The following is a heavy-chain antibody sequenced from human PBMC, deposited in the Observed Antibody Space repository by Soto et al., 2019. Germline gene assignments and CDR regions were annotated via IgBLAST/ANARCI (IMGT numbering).Heavy chain of an antibody. CDR2: MNPNRGNT. V-gene: IGHV1-8*01. Sequence: ASVKVSCKASGYTFTSYDINWVRQATGQGLEWMGWMNPNRGNTGDAQKFQGRVTMTRNTIISTAYMELSSLRSEDTAVYYCARGSYRYDFWSGSLPGDFDYWGQGTLVTVSS. J-gene: IGHJ4*02. CDR3: ARGSYRYDFWSGSLPGDFDY. CDR1: GYTFTSYD. D-gene: IGHD3-3*01.